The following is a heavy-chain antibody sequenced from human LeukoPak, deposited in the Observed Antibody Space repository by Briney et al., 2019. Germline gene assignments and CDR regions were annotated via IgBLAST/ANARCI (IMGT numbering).Heavy chain of an antibody. Sequence: PGGSLRLSCAASGFTFSSYGMHWVRQAPGKGLEWVAFIRYDGSNKYYADSVKGRFTISRDNSKNTLYPQMNSLRAEDTAVYYCAKSAPLTIFGVAHPFDPWGQGTLVTVSS. CDR3: AKSAPLTIFGVAHPFDP. CDR2: IRYDGSNK. D-gene: IGHD3-3*01. V-gene: IGHV3-30*02. J-gene: IGHJ5*02. CDR1: GFTFSSYG.